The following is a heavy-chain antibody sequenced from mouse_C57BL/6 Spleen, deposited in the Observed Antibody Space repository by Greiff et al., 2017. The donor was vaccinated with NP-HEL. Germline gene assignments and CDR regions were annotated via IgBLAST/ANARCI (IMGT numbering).Heavy chain of an antibody. J-gene: IGHJ3*01. CDR3: ARDDGYYGGFAY. CDR2: IDPEDGET. Sequence: VQLQQSGAELVKPGASVKLSCTASGFNIKDYYMHWVKQRTEQGLEWIGRIDPEDGETKYAPNFQGKATITADTSSNTAYLQLSSLTSEDTAVYYCARDDGYYGGFAYWGQGTLVTVSA. CDR1: GFNIKDYY. D-gene: IGHD2-3*01. V-gene: IGHV14-2*01.